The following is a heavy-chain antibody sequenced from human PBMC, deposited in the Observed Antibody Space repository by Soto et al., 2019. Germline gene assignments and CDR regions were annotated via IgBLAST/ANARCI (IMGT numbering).Heavy chain of an antibody. Sequence: SETLSLTCSVLDDSISDSRYYWGWIRQSPEKGLEWTGSISHDGHAYYNPPLKSRVTLFADTSRNQFSLKMKSVTVADTALYFCARQVYGDYLGRNWYAPWGQGAPVTVSS. J-gene: IGHJ5*02. CDR1: DDSISDSRYY. CDR3: ARQVYGDYLGRNWYAP. D-gene: IGHD4-17*01. V-gene: IGHV4-39*01. CDR2: ISHDGHA.